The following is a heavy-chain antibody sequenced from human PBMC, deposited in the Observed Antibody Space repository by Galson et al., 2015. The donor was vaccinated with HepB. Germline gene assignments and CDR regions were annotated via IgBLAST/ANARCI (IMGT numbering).Heavy chain of an antibody. V-gene: IGHV3-23*01. CDR2: ITGSGGST. D-gene: IGHD2-15*01. CDR3: AKATSRYCSGGSCFYYYYYGMDV. CDR1: GFTFSSYA. J-gene: IGHJ6*02. Sequence: SLRLSCAASGFTFSSYAMSWVRQAPGKGLEWVTAITGSGGSTYYADSVKGRVTITRDNSKNTLYLQMNSLRAEDTALYYCAKATSRYCSGGSCFYYYYYGMDVWGQGTTVTVSS.